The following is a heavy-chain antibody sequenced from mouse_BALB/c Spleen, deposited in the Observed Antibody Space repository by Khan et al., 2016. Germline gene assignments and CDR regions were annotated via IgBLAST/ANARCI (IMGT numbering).Heavy chain of an antibody. CDR2: ISYSGST. Sequence: EVQLQESGPSLVKPSQTLSLTCSVTGDSITSGYWNWIRKFPGNKLEYMGYISYSGSTYYNPSLKSRISITRDTSKNQYYLQLNSVTTEDTATYXWASYDSSGSFFDYWGQGTTLTVSS. D-gene: IGHD3-2*01. V-gene: IGHV3-8*02. CDR3: ASYDSSGSFFDY. CDR1: GDSITSGY. J-gene: IGHJ2*01.